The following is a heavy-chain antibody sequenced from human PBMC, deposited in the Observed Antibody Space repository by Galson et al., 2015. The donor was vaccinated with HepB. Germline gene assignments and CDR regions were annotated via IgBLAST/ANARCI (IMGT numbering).Heavy chain of an antibody. D-gene: IGHD2-2*02. CDR2: TYYRSKWYN. Sequence: CAISGDSVSSNSAAWNWIRQSPSRGLEWLGRTYYRSKWYNDYAVSVKSRITINPDTSKNQFSLQLNSVTPEDTAVYYCARDPRYQLLYRCAVNWFDPWGQGTLVTVSS. CDR1: GDSVSSNSAA. V-gene: IGHV6-1*01. J-gene: IGHJ5*02. CDR3: ARDPRYQLLYRCAVNWFDP.